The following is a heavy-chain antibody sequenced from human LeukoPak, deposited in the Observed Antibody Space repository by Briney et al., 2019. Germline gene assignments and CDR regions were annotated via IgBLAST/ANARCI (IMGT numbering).Heavy chain of an antibody. CDR3: ARSYGDDEAGYFDY. CDR1: GYSFTSYW. V-gene: IGHV5-51*01. CDR2: IYPGDSDT. D-gene: IGHD4-17*01. Sequence: GESLKISCKGSGYSFTSYWIGWVRQMPGKGVEWMGIIYPGDSDTRYRPSFQGQVTISADKSSSTAYLQWSSLKASDTAMYYCARSYGDDEAGYFDYWGQGTLVTVSS. J-gene: IGHJ4*02.